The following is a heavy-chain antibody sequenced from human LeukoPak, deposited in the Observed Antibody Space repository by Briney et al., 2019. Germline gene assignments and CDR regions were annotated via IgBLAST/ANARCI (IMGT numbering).Heavy chain of an antibody. V-gene: IGHV3-30*02. J-gene: IGHJ6*03. D-gene: IGHD1-1*01. Sequence: PGGSLRLSCAASGFTFSSYGMYWVRQAPGKGLEWVAFIRDDGSNKYYADSVKGRFTISRDNSKKTVYLQMNSLRVEDTAVYYCAKEPVQLQRRSDYHYYMDVWGKGTTVTVSS. CDR2: IRDDGSNK. CDR3: AKEPVQLQRRSDYHYYMDV. CDR1: GFTFSSYG.